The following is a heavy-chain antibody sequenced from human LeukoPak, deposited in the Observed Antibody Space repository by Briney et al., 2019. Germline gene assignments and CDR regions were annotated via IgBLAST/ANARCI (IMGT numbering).Heavy chain of an antibody. V-gene: IGHV3-48*01. CDR1: GFTFSSYS. CDR3: ARDSNYYDSSGYPIDY. CDR2: ISSRSSTI. Sequence: PGGSLRLSCAASGFTFSSYSMNWVRQAPGKGLEWVSYISSRSSTIYYADSVKGRFTISRDNAKNSLYLQINSLRAEDTAVYYCARDSNYYDSSGYPIDYWGQGTLVTVSS. D-gene: IGHD3-22*01. J-gene: IGHJ4*02.